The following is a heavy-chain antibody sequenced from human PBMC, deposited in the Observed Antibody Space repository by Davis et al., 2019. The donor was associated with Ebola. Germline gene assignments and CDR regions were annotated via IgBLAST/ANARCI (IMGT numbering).Heavy chain of an antibody. Sequence: ASVKVSCKASGGTFNTYAISWVRQAPGQGLEWMGIINPSGGSTRYAQKFQGRVTMTRDTSTSTVYMELSSLRSEDTAVYYCARGELELPFDYWGQGTLVTVSS. CDR1: GGTFNTYA. D-gene: IGHD1-7*01. J-gene: IGHJ4*02. V-gene: IGHV1-46*02. CDR2: INPSGGST. CDR3: ARGELELPFDY.